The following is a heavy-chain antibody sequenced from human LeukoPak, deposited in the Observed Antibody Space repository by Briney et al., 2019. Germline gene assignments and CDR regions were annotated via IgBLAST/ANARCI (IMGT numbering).Heavy chain of an antibody. CDR3: ARPGRKSTSPTDY. CDR2: MNPNSGNT. V-gene: IGHV1-8*01. J-gene: IGHJ4*02. Sequence: GASVKVSCKASGYTFTSYDINWVRQATGQGLEWMGWMNPNSGNTGYAQKFQGRVTMTRNTSISTAYTELSSLRSEDTAVYYCARPGRKSTSPTDYWGQGTLVTVSS. D-gene: IGHD2-2*01. CDR1: GYTFTSYD.